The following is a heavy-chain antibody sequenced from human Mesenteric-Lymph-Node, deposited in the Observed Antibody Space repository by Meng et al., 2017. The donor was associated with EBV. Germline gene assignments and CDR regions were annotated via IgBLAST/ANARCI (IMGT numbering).Heavy chain of an antibody. J-gene: IGHJ4*02. CDR2: SYYSGST. CDR3: ARLKAGKLDY. CDR1: GGSSSSSVYY. D-gene: IGHD1-1*01. V-gene: IGHV4-39*01. Sequence: QESGPGAVTASETRSLHCTASGGSSSSSVYYWGWIRQPPGKGLEWIGSSYYSGSTYYHPSLKSRVTISVDTSKNQFSLKLRSVTAADTAVYYCARLKAGKLDYWGQGTLVTVSS.